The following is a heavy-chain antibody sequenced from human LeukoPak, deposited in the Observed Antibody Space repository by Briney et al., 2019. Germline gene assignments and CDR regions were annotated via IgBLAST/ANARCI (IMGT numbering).Heavy chain of an antibody. J-gene: IGHJ4*02. V-gene: IGHV3-7*01. CDR3: ATRGGYFDY. CDR1: GFPFTSYW. Sequence: PGGSLRLSCAASGFPFTSYWMTWVRQAPGKGLEWVANIKQDGSEKYYVASVKGRFTISRDNAKNSLYLHMNSLRVEDTAVYYCATRGGYFDYWGQGTLVTVPS. D-gene: IGHD3-16*01. CDR2: IKQDGSEK.